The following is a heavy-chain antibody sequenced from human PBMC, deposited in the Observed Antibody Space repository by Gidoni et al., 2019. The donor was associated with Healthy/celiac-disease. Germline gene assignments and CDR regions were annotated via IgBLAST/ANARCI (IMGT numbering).Heavy chain of an antibody. D-gene: IGHD3-22*01. CDR1: GFTSSSHA. CDR3: AKAEAEELGYYYDSSVYHFDY. V-gene: IGHV3-23*01. Sequence: EVQLLESGGGLVQPGGSLRPSCAASGFTSSSHAMSWVSQAPGKGLEWVSAISGSGGSTYYANSVKGRFTISRDNSKNTLYLQMNSLRAGDTAVYYCAKAEAEELGYYYDSSVYHFDYWGQGTLVTVSS. CDR2: ISGSGGST. J-gene: IGHJ4*02.